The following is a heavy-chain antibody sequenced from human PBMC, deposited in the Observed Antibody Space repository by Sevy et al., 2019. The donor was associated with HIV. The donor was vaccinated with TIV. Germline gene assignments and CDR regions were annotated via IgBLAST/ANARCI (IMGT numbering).Heavy chain of an antibody. Sequence: GGSLRLSCAASGFPFSSYSFYWVRQAPGKGLEYVSAIGSDGETTLYASSVKGRFTVSRANSKNTLFLQICRLRSVDMGVYYCARDIGTYHGFDLWGRGTKVTVSS. CDR3: ARDIGTYHGFDL. D-gene: IGHD1-26*01. J-gene: IGHJ3*01. CDR1: GFPFSSYS. V-gene: IGHV3-64*01. CDR2: IGSDGETT.